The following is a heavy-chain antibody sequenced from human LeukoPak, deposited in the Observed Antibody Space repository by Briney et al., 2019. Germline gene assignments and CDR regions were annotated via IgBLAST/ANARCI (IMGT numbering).Heavy chain of an antibody. CDR3: ARGSALYYYDSSGYYYGYNWFDP. J-gene: IGHJ5*02. CDR2: IYHSGST. V-gene: IGHV4-4*02. Sequence: PSETLSLTCAVSGGSISSSNWWSWVRQPPGKGLEWIGEIYHSGSTNYNPSLKSRVTISVDTSKNQFSLKLSSVTAADTAVYYCARGSALYYYDSSGYYYGYNWFDPWGQGTLVTVSS. D-gene: IGHD3-22*01. CDR1: GGSISSSNW.